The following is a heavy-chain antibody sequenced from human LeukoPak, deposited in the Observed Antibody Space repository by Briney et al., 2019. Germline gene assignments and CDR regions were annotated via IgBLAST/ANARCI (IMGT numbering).Heavy chain of an antibody. CDR1: GFTFSSYS. CDR2: ISSSSSYI. J-gene: IGHJ3*02. D-gene: IGHD1-26*01. V-gene: IGHV3-21*01. Sequence: GGSLRLSCAAPGFTFSSYSMNWVRQAPGKGLEWVSSISSSSSYIYYADSVKGRFTISRDNAKNSLYLQMNSLRAEDTAVYYCARDSIVGAFMASDIWGQGTMVTVSS. CDR3: ARDSIVGAFMASDI.